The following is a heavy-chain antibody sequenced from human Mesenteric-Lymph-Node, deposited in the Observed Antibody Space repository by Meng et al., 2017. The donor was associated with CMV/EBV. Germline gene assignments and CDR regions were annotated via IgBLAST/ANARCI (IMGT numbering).Heavy chain of an antibody. CDR3: ASTGWLQLGEWYFDL. D-gene: IGHD5-24*01. J-gene: IGHJ2*01. CDR2: ISSSGSTI. CDR1: GFTFSDYY. Sequence: GESLKISCAASGFTFSDYYMSWIRQAPGKGLEWVSYISSSGSTIYYADSVKGRFTISRDNAKNSLYLQMNSLRAEDTAVYYCASTGWLQLGEWYFDLWGRGTLVTVSS. V-gene: IGHV3-11*04.